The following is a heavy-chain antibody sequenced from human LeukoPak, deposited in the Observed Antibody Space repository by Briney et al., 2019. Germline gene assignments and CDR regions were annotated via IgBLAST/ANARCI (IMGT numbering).Heavy chain of an antibody. CDR3: AGSGSPGDY. V-gene: IGHV3-7*01. CDR1: GFTFSTYW. CDR2: INPGGSGK. D-gene: IGHD3-10*01. J-gene: IGHJ4*02. Sequence: GGSLRLSCAASGFTFSTYWMAWVRQAPGKGLEWVANINPGGSGKYYVDSEKGRFTISRDDAKTSLYLQMGNLRVEDTAVYSCAGSGSPGDYWGQGTLVTVSS.